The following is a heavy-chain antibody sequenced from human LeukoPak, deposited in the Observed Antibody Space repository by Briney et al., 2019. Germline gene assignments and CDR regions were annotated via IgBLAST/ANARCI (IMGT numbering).Heavy chain of an antibody. CDR2: ISYDGSNK. CDR3: ARELGGSSGSFDY. D-gene: IGHD3-22*01. Sequence: QPGRSLRLSCAASGFTFSSYAMHWVRQAPGKGLEWVAVISYDGSNKYYADSVKGRFTISRDNSKNTLYLQMNSLRAEDTAVYYCARELGGSSGSFDYWGQGTLVTVSS. V-gene: IGHV3-30-3*01. CDR1: GFTFSSYA. J-gene: IGHJ4*02.